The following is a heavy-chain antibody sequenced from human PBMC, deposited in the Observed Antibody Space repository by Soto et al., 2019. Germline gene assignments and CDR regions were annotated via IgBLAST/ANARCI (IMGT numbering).Heavy chain of an antibody. CDR2: IYYSGST. V-gene: IGHV4-59*01. CDR3: ATSSGWYPDLDY. D-gene: IGHD6-19*01. CDR1: GGSISSYY. Sequence: SETLSLTCTVSGGSISSYYWSWIRQPPGKGLEWIGYIYYSGSTNYNPSLKSRVTISVDTSKNQFSLKLSSVTAADTAVYYCATSSGWYPDLDYWGQGTLVTVSS. J-gene: IGHJ4*02.